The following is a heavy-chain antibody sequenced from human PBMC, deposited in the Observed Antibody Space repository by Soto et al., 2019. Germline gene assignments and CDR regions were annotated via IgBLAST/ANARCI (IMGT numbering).Heavy chain of an antibody. CDR1: GGSISSGGYS. J-gene: IGHJ5*02. D-gene: IGHD5-12*01. CDR3: ARCLSHFSKGGYSDYQTCNWFDP. CDR2: IYHSGST. Sequence: QLQLQESGSGLVKPSQTLSLTCAVSGGSISSGGYSWSWIRQPPGKGLEWIGYIYHSGSTYYNPSLKSRVTISVDRSKNQFSLKLSSVTAADTAVYYCARCLSHFSKGGYSDYQTCNWFDPWGQGTLVTVSS. V-gene: IGHV4-30-2*01.